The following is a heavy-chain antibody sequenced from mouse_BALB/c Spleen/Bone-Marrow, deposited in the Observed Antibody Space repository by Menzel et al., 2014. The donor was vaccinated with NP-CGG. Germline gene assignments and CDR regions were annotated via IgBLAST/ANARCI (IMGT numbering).Heavy chain of an antibody. J-gene: IGHJ2*01. Sequence: EVKLMESGGGLVQPGGSRKLSCAASGFTFSSFGMHWVRQAPEKGLEWVAYISSGSSTIFYADTVKGRFTVSRDNPKNTLFLQMTSLRSEDTAMYYCTRGGNWDDFDYWGQGTTLTASS. CDR2: ISSGSSTI. CDR3: TRGGNWDDFDY. CDR1: GFTFSSFG. D-gene: IGHD4-1*01. V-gene: IGHV5-17*02.